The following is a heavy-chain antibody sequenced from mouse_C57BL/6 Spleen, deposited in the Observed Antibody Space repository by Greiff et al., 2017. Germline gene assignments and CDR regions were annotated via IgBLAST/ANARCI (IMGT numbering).Heavy chain of an antibody. CDR2: FDPSDGYT. CDR3: ARDYGNYYAMEY. D-gene: IGHD2-1*01. J-gene: IGHJ4*01. V-gene: IGHV1-69*01. CDR1: GYTFTSYW. Sequence: VQLQQPGAELVMPGASVKLSCKASGYTFTSYWMHWVKQRPGQGLEWIGEFDPSDGYTNYNQKFKGKSTLTVDKSSSTAYMQRSSLTAEDSAVYYCARDYGNYYAMEYWGQGTSVTVSS.